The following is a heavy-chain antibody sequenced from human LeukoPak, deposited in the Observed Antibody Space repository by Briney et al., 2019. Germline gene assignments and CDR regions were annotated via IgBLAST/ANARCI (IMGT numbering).Heavy chain of an antibody. V-gene: IGHV3-7*01. CDR2: IKQDGSEK. CDR1: GFTFSSYW. CDR3: AREGDYYDSSGYYYVYDY. Sequence: GGSLRLSCAASGFTFSSYWMSWVRQAPGKGLEWVANIKQDGSEKYYVDSVKDRFTISRDNSKNTLYLQMGSLRADDMAVYYCAREGDYYDSSGYYYVYDYWGQGTLVTVSS. D-gene: IGHD3-22*01. J-gene: IGHJ4*02.